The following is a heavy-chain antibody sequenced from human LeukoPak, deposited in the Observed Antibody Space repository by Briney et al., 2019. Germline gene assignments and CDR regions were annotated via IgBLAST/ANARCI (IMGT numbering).Heavy chain of an antibody. Sequence: GGSLRLSCAASGFTFSSYSMNWVRQAPGKGLEWVSSISSSSSYIYYADSVKDRFTISRDNAENSLYLQMNSLRAEDTAVYYCARDLDGSSSDYWGQGTLVTVSS. J-gene: IGHJ4*02. CDR2: ISSSSSYI. CDR3: ARDLDGSSSDY. D-gene: IGHD6-13*01. V-gene: IGHV3-21*01. CDR1: GFTFSSYS.